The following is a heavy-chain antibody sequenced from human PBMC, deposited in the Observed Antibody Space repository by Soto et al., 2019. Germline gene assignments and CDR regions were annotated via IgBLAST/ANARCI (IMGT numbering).Heavy chain of an antibody. CDR3: VREATKISPYGYIMAAGRFDY. V-gene: IGHV4-30-4*01. CDR2: IFYSGNT. D-gene: IGHD6-13*01. J-gene: IGHJ4*02. CDR1: GGSISSDDFY. Sequence: QVQLQESGPGLVKPSQTLSLICSVSGGSISSDDFYWSWIRQSPGRGLEWIGFIFYSGNTYYNPSLNSRASISVDTSKNQFSLNLSSVTAADTAMYYCVREATKISPYGYIMAAGRFDYWGQGALVTVSS.